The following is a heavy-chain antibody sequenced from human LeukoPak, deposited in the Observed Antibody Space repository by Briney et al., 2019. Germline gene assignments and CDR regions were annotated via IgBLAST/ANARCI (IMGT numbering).Heavy chain of an antibody. D-gene: IGHD1-26*01. J-gene: IGHJ6*02. CDR3: ARARLVGPIVGATNYYYYYGMDV. Sequence: GASVKVSCKASGYTFTSYYMHWVRQAPGQGLEWMGRIIPILGIANYAQKFQGRVTITADKSTSTAYMELSSLRSEDTAVYYCARARLVGPIVGATNYYYYYGMDVWGQWTTVTVSS. CDR2: IIPILGIA. V-gene: IGHV1-69*04. CDR1: GYTFTSYY.